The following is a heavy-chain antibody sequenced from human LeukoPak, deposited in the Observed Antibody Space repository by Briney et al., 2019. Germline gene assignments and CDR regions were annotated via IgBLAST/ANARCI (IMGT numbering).Heavy chain of an antibody. V-gene: IGHV3-11*01. CDR2: ISNSGSSM. CDR3: ARGYCSSTSCYTNYYYYYYMDV. CDR1: GITFSDYY. D-gene: IGHD2-2*02. J-gene: IGHJ6*03. Sequence: GGSLRLSCGAPGITFSDYYMSWIRQAPGKGLEWVSYISNSGSSMYYADSVKGRFTVSRDNAKNSLYLQMNSLRAEDTALYHCARGYCSSTSCYTNYYYYYYMDVWGKGTTVTVSS.